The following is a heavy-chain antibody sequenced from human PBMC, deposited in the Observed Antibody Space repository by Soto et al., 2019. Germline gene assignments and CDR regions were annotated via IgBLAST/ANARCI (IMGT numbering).Heavy chain of an antibody. Sequence: RASVKVSCKASGYTFTSYAMHWVRQAPGQRLEWMGWINAGNGNTKYSQKFQGRVTITRDTSASTAYMELSSLRSEDTAVYYCARSITMVRGVIRNFDYWGQGTLVTVSS. CDR1: GYTFTSYA. CDR2: INAGNGNT. CDR3: ARSITMVRGVIRNFDY. V-gene: IGHV1-3*01. J-gene: IGHJ4*02. D-gene: IGHD3-10*01.